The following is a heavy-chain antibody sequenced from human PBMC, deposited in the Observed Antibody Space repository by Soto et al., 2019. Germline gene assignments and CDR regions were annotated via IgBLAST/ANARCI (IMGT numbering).Heavy chain of an antibody. CDR1: GYTFTSNA. V-gene: IGHV1-3*01. Sequence: QVQLVQSGAEVKKPGASVKVSCKASGYTFTSNAMHWVRQAPGQRLEWMGWINADNGNTKYSQKFQGRVTITRDTYASTAYIELSSLTSEDTVVYYCARVSSYGSGTYYQFDYWGQGTLVTVSS. J-gene: IGHJ4*02. D-gene: IGHD3-10*01. CDR3: ARVSSYGSGTYYQFDY. CDR2: INADNGNT.